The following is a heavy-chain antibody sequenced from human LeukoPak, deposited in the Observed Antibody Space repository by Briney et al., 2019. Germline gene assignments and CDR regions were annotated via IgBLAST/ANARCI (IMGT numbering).Heavy chain of an antibody. CDR2: ISSSSSYI. CDR3: ARDLDDSSGYFFDY. CDR1: GFTFSSYW. Sequence: PGGSLRLSCAASGFTFSSYWMNWVRQAPGKGLEWVSSISSSSSYIYYADSVKGRFTISRDNAKNSLYLQMNSLRAEDTAVYYCARDLDDSSGYFFDYWGQGTLVTVSS. D-gene: IGHD3-22*01. J-gene: IGHJ4*02. V-gene: IGHV3-21*01.